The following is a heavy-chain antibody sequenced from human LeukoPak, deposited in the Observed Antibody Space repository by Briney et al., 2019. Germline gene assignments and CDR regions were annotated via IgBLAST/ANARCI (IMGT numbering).Heavy chain of an antibody. CDR1: GYTFTSYA. D-gene: IGHD2-15*01. CDR3: ARGGIVVVVAAMKYNWFDP. Sequence: GASVKVSCKASGYTFTSYAMHWVRQAPGQRLEWMGWINAGNGNTKYSQKFQGRVTITRDTSASTAYMELSSLRSEDTAVYYCARGGIVVVVAAMKYNWFDPWGQGTLVTVSS. V-gene: IGHV1-3*01. J-gene: IGHJ5*02. CDR2: INAGNGNT.